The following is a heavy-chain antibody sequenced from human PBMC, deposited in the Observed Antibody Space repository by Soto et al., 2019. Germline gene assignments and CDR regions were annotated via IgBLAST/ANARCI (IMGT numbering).Heavy chain of an antibody. V-gene: IGHV4-31*03. CDR3: ARGDWYFDL. CDR2: IYYSGST. CDR1: GGSISSATYY. Sequence: SETLSLTCTVSGGSISSATYYWNWIRQHPRKGLEWIGYIYYSGSTYYSPSLKSRLTISVDTSKNQFSLKLSSVTAADTAVYYCARGDWYFDLWGRGTLVTVSS. J-gene: IGHJ2*01.